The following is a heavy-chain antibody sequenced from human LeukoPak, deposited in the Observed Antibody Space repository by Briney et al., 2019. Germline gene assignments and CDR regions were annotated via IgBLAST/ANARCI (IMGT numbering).Heavy chain of an antibody. D-gene: IGHD6-13*01. CDR3: ARGYQQLTPFDY. CDR2: IKQDGSEK. V-gene: IGHV3-7*01. J-gene: IGHJ4*02. CDR1: GFTFSSYS. Sequence: GGSLRLSCAASGFTFSSYSMNWVRQAPGKGLEWVANIKQDGSEKYYVDSVKGRFTISRDNAKNSLYLQMNSLRAEDTAVYYCARGYQQLTPFDYWGQGTLVTVSS.